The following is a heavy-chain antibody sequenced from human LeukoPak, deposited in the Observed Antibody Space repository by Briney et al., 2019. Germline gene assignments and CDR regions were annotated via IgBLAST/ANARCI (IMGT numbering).Heavy chain of an antibody. V-gene: IGHV1-2*02. J-gene: IGHJ3*02. CDR3: ARAIVVVPAAMPHDAFDI. CDR2: INPNSGGT. D-gene: IGHD2-2*01. Sequence: ASVKVSCKASGYTFTGYYMHWVRQAPGQGLEWMGWINPNSGGTNYAQKFQGRVTMTRDTSISTAYMELSRLRSDDTAVYYCARAIVVVPAAMPHDAFDIWGQGTMVTVSS. CDR1: GYTFTGYY.